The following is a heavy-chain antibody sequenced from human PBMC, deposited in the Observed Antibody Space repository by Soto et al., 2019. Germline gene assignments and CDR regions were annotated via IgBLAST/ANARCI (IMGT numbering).Heavy chain of an antibody. J-gene: IGHJ4*02. Sequence: SETLSLTCTVSGGSISSGGYYWSWIRQHPGKGPEWIGYIYYSGSTYYNPSLKSRVTISVDTSKNQFSLKLSSVTAADTAVYYCARGDIVASFDYWGQGTLVTVSS. CDR1: GGSISSGGYY. CDR2: IYYSGST. CDR3: ARGDIVASFDY. D-gene: IGHD5-12*01. V-gene: IGHV4-31*03.